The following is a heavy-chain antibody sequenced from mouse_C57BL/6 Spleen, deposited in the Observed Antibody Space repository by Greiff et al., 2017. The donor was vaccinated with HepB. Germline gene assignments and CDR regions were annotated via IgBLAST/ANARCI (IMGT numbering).Heavy chain of an antibody. CDR1: GYAFSSYW. CDR2: IYPGDGDT. V-gene: IGHV1-80*01. CDR3: ARSGDYDSFAY. Sequence: VQRVESGAELVKPGASVKISCKASGYAFSSYWMNWVKQRPGKGLEWIGQIYPGDGDTNYNGKFKGKATLTADKSSSTAYMQLSSLTSEDSAVYFCARSGDYDSFAYWGQGTLVTVSA. D-gene: IGHD2-4*01. J-gene: IGHJ3*01.